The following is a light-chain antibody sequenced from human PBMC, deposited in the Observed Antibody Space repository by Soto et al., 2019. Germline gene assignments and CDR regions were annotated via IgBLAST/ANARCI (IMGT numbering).Light chain of an antibody. V-gene: IGKV1-5*01. CDR3: QQYDNYPVT. CDR1: QSISTW. J-gene: IGKJ4*01. Sequence: DVQMTQSPSTLSASVGDRVTITCRASQSISTWLAWYQQKPGKAPKFLIYDVSNLESGVPSRFRGSGSGTEFPSTLSRLAPDDFCTYYCQQYDNYPVTFGRGTKVEIK. CDR2: DVS.